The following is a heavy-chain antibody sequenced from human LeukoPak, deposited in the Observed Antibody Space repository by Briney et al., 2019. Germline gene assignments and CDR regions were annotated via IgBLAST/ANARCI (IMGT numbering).Heavy chain of an antibody. CDR3: ARVGTLGYCSGGSCYSGSFDY. CDR1: GGTFSSYA. Sequence: ASVKVSCKASGGTFSSYAISWVRQAPGQGLGWMGGIIPIFGTANYAQKFQGRVTITTDESTSTAYMELSSLRSEDTAVYYCARVGTLGYCSGGSCYSGSFDYWGQGTLVTVSS. J-gene: IGHJ4*02. D-gene: IGHD2-15*01. CDR2: IIPIFGTA. V-gene: IGHV1-69*05.